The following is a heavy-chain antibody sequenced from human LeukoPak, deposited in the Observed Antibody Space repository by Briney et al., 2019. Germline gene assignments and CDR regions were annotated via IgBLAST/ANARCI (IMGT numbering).Heavy chain of an antibody. CDR2: IYYSGST. J-gene: IGHJ4*02. CDR1: GGSISSGDYS. V-gene: IGHV4-30-4*01. D-gene: IGHD3-3*01. Sequence: PSETLSLTCTVSGGSISSGDYSWSWIRQPPGKGLEWIGYIYYSGSTYYNPSLKSRVTISVDTSKNQFSLKLSSVTAADTAVYYCASSYYDFWSGYYPNSAIDYWGQGTLVTVSS. CDR3: ASSYYDFWSGYYPNSAIDY.